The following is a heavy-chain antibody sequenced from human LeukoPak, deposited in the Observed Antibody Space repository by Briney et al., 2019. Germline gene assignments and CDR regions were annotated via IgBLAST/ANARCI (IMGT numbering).Heavy chain of an antibody. J-gene: IGHJ4*02. CDR2: INAGNGNT. D-gene: IGHD3-3*01. Sequence: ASVKVSCKASGYTFTSYVMHWVRPAPGQRLERMGWINAGNGNTKYPQKFQGRVTITRDTSASTAYMELSSLRSEDTAVYYCAMNYDFWSGYYYFDYWGQGTLVTVSS. CDR3: AMNYDFWSGYYYFDY. CDR1: GYTFTSYV. V-gene: IGHV1-3*01.